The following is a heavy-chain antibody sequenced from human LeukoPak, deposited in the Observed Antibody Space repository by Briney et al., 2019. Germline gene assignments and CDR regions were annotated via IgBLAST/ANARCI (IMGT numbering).Heavy chain of an antibody. D-gene: IGHD5-12*01. CDR3: ARQRAPNRGYSGYDFDY. Sequence: GESLKISCKGSGYSFTNYWIGWVRQMPGKGLEWMGIIYPGDSDTRYSPSFQGQVTISADKSISTAYLQWSSLKASDTAMYYCARQRAPNRGYSGYDFDYWGQGTLVTVSS. J-gene: IGHJ4*02. CDR2: IYPGDSDT. CDR1: GYSFTNYW. V-gene: IGHV5-51*01.